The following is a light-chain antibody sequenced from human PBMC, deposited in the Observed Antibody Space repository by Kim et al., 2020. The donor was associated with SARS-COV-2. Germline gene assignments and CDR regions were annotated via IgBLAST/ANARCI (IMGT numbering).Light chain of an antibody. V-gene: IGLV1-44*01. CDR3: ATWDDSLNGWV. CDR1: SSNIGNNP. J-gene: IGLJ3*02. CDR2: TDS. Sequence: GQRVTISCSGGSSNIGNNPVSWYRQLPGTAPKLLISTDSHRPSGVPDRISGSKSGTSASLAISGLQSEDEADYYCATWDDSLNGWVFGGGTQLTVL.